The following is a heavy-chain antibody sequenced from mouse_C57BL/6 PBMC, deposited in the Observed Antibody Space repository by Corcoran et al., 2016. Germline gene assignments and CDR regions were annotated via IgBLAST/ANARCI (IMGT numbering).Heavy chain of an antibody. Sequence: DVQLQESGPGLVKPSQSLSLTCSVTGYSITSGYYWNWIRQFPGNKLEWMGYISYDGSNNYNPSLKNRISITRDTSKNQFFLKLNSVTTEDTATYYCARYYYGSSPYFDYWGQGTTLTVSS. J-gene: IGHJ2*01. CDR1: GYSITSGYY. CDR3: ARYYYGSSPYFDY. V-gene: IGHV3-6*01. CDR2: ISYDGSN. D-gene: IGHD1-1*01.